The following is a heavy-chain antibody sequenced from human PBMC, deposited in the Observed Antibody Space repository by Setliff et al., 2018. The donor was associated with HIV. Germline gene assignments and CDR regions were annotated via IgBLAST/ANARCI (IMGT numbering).Heavy chain of an antibody. D-gene: IGHD3-10*01. V-gene: IGHV4-38-2*02. Sequence: SETLSLTCAVSGYAITSGFYWGWIRQPPGKGLEWIGSIYHSGTTNYNSSLKSRVTISVDTSKNQFSLILSSVTAADTAVYYCARDRREEGMVRGVGLYHYYYMDVWGKGTTVTVSS. CDR1: GYAITSGFY. CDR3: ARDRREEGMVRGVGLYHYYYMDV. J-gene: IGHJ6*03. CDR2: IYHSGTT.